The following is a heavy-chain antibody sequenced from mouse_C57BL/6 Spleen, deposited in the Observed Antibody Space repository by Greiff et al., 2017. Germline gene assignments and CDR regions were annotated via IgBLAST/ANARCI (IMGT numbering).Heavy chain of an antibody. CDR3: ARDGYYGYWDFEV. J-gene: IGHJ1*03. CDR2: LSSGSSTN. D-gene: IGHD2-3*01. Sequence: VQLKQSGGGLVKPGGSLKLSCAASGFTFSDYGMHWVRQAPEKGLEWVAYLSSGSSTNYYADTVKGRFTISRDNAKNTLFLQMTSLRSEDTAMYYCARDGYYGYWDFEVWGTGTTVTVSS. V-gene: IGHV5-17*01. CDR1: GFTFSDYG.